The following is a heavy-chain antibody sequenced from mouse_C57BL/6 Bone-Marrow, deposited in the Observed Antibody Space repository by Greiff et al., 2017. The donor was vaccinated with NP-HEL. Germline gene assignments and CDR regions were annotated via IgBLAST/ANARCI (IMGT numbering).Heavy chain of an antibody. J-gene: IGHJ4*01. Sequence: VQLQQSGAELVRPGASVKLSCTASGFNIKDDYMHWVKQRPEQGLEWIGWIDPENGDTEYASKFQGKATITADPSSNTAYLQLSSLTSEDTAVYYCTITTVVVLYAMDYWGQGTSVTVSS. CDR1: GFNIKDDY. CDR2: IDPENGDT. CDR3: TITTVVVLYAMDY. V-gene: IGHV14-4*01. D-gene: IGHD1-1*01.